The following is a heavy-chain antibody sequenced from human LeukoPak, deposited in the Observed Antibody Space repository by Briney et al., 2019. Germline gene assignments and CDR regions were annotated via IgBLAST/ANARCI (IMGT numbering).Heavy chain of an antibody. CDR3: ARARLRPQTINWFGP. V-gene: IGHV4-30-2*01. Sequence: SQTLSLTCAVSGGSISSGGYSWSWIRQPPGKGLEWIGYIYHSGSTYYNPSLKSRVTISVDRSKNQFSLKLSSVTAADTAVYYCARARLRPQTINWFGPWGQGTLVTVSS. D-gene: IGHD4-17*01. CDR1: GGSISSGGYS. CDR2: IYHSGST. J-gene: IGHJ5*02.